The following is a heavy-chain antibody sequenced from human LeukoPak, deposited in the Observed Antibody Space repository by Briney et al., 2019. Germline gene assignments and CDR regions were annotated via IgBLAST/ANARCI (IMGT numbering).Heavy chain of an antibody. D-gene: IGHD3-10*01. V-gene: IGHV3-23*01. CDR2: ISSGSDYT. CDR3: AKIGVIGNWYYDV. Sequence: GGSLRLSCAATGFTFSSYWMHWVRQAPGKGPEWVSSISSGSDYTFYADSVKGRFTISRDNSKNTLYLQMNSLRAGDTAIYHCAKIGVIGNWYYDVWGRGTLVTVSS. J-gene: IGHJ2*01. CDR1: GFTFSSYW.